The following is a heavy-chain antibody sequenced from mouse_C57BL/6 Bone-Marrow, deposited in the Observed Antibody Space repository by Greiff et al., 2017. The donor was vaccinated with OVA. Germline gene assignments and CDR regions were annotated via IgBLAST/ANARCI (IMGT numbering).Heavy chain of an antibody. J-gene: IGHJ3*01. V-gene: IGHV1-64*01. CDR3: ARRDYGASFAY. CDR1: GYTFTSYW. CDR2: IHPNSGST. D-gene: IGHD1-1*01. Sequence: VQLQQSGAELVKPGASVKLSCKASGYTFTSYWMHWVKQRPGQGLEWIGMIHPNSGSTNYNEKFKSKATLTVDKSSSTAYMQLSSLTSEDSAVYYCARRDYGASFAYWGQGTLVTVSA.